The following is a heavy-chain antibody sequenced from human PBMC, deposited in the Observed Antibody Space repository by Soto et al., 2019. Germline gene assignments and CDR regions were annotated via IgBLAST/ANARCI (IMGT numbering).Heavy chain of an antibody. Sequence: EVQLVQSGAEVKKPGESLRISCKGSGYSFTSYWISWVRQMPGKGLEWMGMIDPSDSYTNYSPSFQGHVTISADKTISTAYLQWRSVKASDTAMYYCSRLARATRRGYYGMDVWGQGTTVTVSS. CDR1: GYSFTSYW. D-gene: IGHD5-12*01. J-gene: IGHJ6*02. CDR3: SRLARATRRGYYGMDV. V-gene: IGHV5-10-1*01. CDR2: IDPSDSYT.